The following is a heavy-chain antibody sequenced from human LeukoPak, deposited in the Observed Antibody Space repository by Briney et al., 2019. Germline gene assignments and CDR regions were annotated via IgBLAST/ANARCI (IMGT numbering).Heavy chain of an antibody. V-gene: IGHV7-4-1*02. CDR2: INTNTGNP. Sequence: ASVKVSCKASGYTFTSYAMNWVRQAPGQGLEWMGWINTNTGNPTYAQGFTGRFVFSLDTSVSTAYLQISSLKAEDTAVYYCASVNYYDSSGYSDAFDIWGQGTMVTVSS. CDR3: ASVNYYDSSGYSDAFDI. D-gene: IGHD3-22*01. CDR1: GYTFTSYA. J-gene: IGHJ3*02.